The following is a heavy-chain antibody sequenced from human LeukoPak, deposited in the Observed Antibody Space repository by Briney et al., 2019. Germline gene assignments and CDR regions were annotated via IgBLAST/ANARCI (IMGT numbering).Heavy chain of an antibody. CDR1: GGTFSRYA. CDR2: IIPIFGTA. V-gene: IGHV1-69*01. D-gene: IGHD3-10*01. Sequence: SVKVSCKASGGTFSRYAISWVRQTPGQGLEWMGGIIPIFGTANYAQKFQGRVTITADESTSTAYMELSSLRSEDTAVYYCARGTGSGSYSVYWGHGTLVTVSS. J-gene: IGHJ4*01. CDR3: ARGTGSGSYSVY.